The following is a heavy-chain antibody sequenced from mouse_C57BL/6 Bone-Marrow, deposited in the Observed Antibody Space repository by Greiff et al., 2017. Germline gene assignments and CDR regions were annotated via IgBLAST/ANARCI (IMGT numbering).Heavy chain of an antibody. V-gene: IGHV1-26*01. D-gene: IGHD1-1*01. CDR2: INPNNGGT. CDR1: GYTFTDYY. CDR3: ARRLLRPPYWYFDV. Sequence: EVQLQQSGPELVKPGASVKISCKASGYTFTDYYMNWVKQSHGKSLEWIGDINPNNGGTSYNQKFKGKATLTVDKSSSTAYMELRSLTSEDSAVYYCARRLLRPPYWYFDVWGTGTTVTVSS. J-gene: IGHJ1*03.